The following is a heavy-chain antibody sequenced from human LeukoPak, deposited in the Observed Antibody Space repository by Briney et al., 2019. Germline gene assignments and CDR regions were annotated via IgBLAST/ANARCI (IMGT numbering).Heavy chain of an antibody. CDR1: GFTFSSYA. J-gene: IGHJ1*01. CDR2: ISYDGSNK. Sequence: GRSLRLSCAASGFTFSSYAMHWVRQAPGKGLEWVAVISYDGSNKYYADSVKGRFTISRDNSKNTLYLQMNSLRAEDTAVYYCAKDGRRSSSYNEYFQHWGQGILVTVSS. V-gene: IGHV3-30-3*01. CDR3: AKDGRRSSSYNEYFQH. D-gene: IGHD6-13*01.